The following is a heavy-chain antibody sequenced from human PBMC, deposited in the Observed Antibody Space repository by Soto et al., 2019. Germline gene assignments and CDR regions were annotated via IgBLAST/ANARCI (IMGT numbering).Heavy chain of an antibody. CDR2: LYHSGST. D-gene: IGHD3-10*01. V-gene: IGHV4-4*02. Sequence: QVQLQESGPGLVKPSGTLSLTCAVSGGSISSSNWWSWVRQPPGKGLEWIGELYHSGSTNYNPSLKSRVTISVDKSKNQFSLKLSSVTAADTAVYYCARVRHRPPQRSYYGMDVWGQGTTVTVSS. CDR1: GGSISSSNW. J-gene: IGHJ6*02. CDR3: ARVRHRPPQRSYYGMDV.